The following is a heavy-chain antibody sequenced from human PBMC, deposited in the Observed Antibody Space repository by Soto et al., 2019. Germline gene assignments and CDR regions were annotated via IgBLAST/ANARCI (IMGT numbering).Heavy chain of an antibody. D-gene: IGHD6-6*01. CDR3: ARDSVSARQDFDY. Sequence: SEGSLRLSCAASGFSISSYEMNWVRQAPGKGLEWVSYISSGGDIIYYADSVKGRFTISRDNAKNSLYLQMNSLRAEDTGIYYCARDSVSARQDFDYWGQGTLVIVSS. V-gene: IGHV3-48*03. J-gene: IGHJ4*02. CDR1: GFSISSYE. CDR2: ISSGGDII.